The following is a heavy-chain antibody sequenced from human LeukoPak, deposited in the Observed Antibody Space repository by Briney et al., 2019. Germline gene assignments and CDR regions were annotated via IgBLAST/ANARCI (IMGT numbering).Heavy chain of an antibody. CDR3: ARARIVVVPAAISYFDY. D-gene: IGHD2-2*02. V-gene: IGHV4-34*01. J-gene: IGHJ4*02. Sequence: PSETLSLTCAVYSGSFSGYYWSWIRQPPGKGLEWIGEINHSGSTNYNPSLKSRVTISVDTSKNQFSLKRSSVTAADTAVYYCARARIVVVPAAISYFDYWGQGTLVTVSS. CDR2: INHSGST. CDR1: SGSFSGYY.